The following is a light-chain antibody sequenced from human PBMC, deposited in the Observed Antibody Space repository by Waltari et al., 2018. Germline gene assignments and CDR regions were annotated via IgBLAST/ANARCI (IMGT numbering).Light chain of an antibody. CDR3: QQCYSTPWT. V-gene: IGKV4-1*01. J-gene: IGKJ1*01. CDR1: QSVLYSSNNTNY. Sequence: DIVMTQSPDSLAVPLGERATINCKSSQSVLYSSNNTNYLAWYQQKPGQPPKLLIYWASTRESGVPDRFSGSGSGTDFTLTISSLQAEDVAVYYCQQCYSTPWTFGQGTKVEIK. CDR2: WAS.